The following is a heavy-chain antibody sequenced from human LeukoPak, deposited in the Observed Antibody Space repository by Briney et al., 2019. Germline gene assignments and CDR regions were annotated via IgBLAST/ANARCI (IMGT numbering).Heavy chain of an antibody. Sequence: ASVKVSCKVSGYTLTELSVHWVRQAPGKGLEWMGNFDPKDGDTIYAQRFQGRVTMTEDTSTHTAYMELSSLRGEDTAVYYCAKYGGESGVAFDSWGQGTLVTVSS. V-gene: IGHV1-24*01. D-gene: IGHD2-21*01. CDR3: AKYGGESGVAFDS. CDR2: FDPKDGDT. J-gene: IGHJ4*02. CDR1: GYTLTELS.